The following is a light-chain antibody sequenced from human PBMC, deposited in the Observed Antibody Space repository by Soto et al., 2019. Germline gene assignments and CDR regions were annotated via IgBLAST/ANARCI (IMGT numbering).Light chain of an antibody. CDR1: QSVSSTY. J-gene: IGKJ2*03. V-gene: IGKV3-20*01. CDR2: GAS. CDR3: QQYYYTPYS. Sequence: EVVLTQSPGTLSLSPGERATLSCRASQSVSSTYVAWYQHIPGQTPRLLIYGASNRATGIPDRFSGSGSGTDFTLTISRLEPEDFAVYYCQQYYYTPYSFGQGTKLEIK.